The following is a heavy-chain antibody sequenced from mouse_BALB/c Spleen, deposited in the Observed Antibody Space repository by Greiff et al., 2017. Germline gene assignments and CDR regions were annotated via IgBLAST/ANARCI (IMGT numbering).Heavy chain of an antibody. CDR2: IDPSDSYT. D-gene: IGHD1-1*01. CDR3: TRELREYFDV. Sequence: VQLQQPGAELVKPGASVKMSCKASGYTFTSYWMHWVKQRPGQGLEWIGVIDPSDSYTSYNQKFKGKATLTVDTSSSTAYMQLSSLTSEDSAVYYCTRELREYFDVWGAGTTVTVSS. J-gene: IGHJ1*01. V-gene: IGHV1S127*01. CDR1: GYTFTSYW.